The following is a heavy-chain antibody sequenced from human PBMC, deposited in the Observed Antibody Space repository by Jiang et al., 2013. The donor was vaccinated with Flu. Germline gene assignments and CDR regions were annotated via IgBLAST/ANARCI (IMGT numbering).Heavy chain of an antibody. CDR3: ATHDYGYSYYYYGMDV. V-gene: IGHV1-69*04. CDR1: GGTFSSYA. D-gene: IGHD5-18*01. CDR2: IIPIFDIA. J-gene: IGHJ6*04. Sequence: SGAEVKKPGSSVKVSCKASGGTFSSYAISWVRQAPGQGLEWMGRIIPIFDIANYTQKFQGRVTITADKSTSTAYMELSSLRSEDTAVYYRATHDYGYSYYYYGMDVWGKGTTVTVSS.